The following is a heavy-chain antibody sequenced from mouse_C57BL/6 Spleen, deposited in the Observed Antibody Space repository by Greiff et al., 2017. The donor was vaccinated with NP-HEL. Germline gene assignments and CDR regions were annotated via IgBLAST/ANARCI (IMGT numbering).Heavy chain of an antibody. CDR3: ARTHYGSSSYYAMDY. CDR1: GFTFSDYG. J-gene: IGHJ4*01. V-gene: IGHV5-17*01. CDR2: ISSGSSTI. D-gene: IGHD1-1*01. Sequence: EVKVEESGGGLVKPGGSLKLSCAASGFTFSDYGMHWVRQAPEKGLEWVAYISSGSSTIYYADTVKGRFTIPRDNAKNTLFLQMTSLRSEDTAMYYCARTHYGSSSYYAMDYWGQGTSVTVSS.